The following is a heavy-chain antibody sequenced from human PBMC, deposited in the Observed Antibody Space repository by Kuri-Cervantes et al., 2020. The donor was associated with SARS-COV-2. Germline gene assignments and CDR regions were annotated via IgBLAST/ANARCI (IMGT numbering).Heavy chain of an antibody. D-gene: IGHD2-8*01. V-gene: IGHV4-39*07. J-gene: IGHJ4*02. CDR3: ARGRHTNTGRPGYFDS. Sequence: GSLRLSCTVSGGSVSSGNDYWSWIRQPPGKGLEWIGEINHVGSTRYNPSLKSRVIVSVDTSKNQFSLNLTSVTAADTAVYYCARGRHTNTGRPGYFDSWGQGTQVTVSS. CDR1: GGSVSSGNDY. CDR2: INHVGST.